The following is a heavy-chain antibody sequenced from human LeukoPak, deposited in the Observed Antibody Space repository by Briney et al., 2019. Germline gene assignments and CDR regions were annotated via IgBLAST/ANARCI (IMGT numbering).Heavy chain of an antibody. V-gene: IGHV3-53*05. CDR1: GFTVSSNY. CDR2: IYSGGST. J-gene: IGHJ6*02. D-gene: IGHD1-26*01. Sequence: PGGSLRLSCAASGFTVSSNYMSWVRQAPGKGLEWVSVIYSGGSTYYADSVKGRFTISRDNSKNTLYLQMNSLRAEDTAVYYCARDIGEDYYYYGMDVWGQGTTVTVSS. CDR3: ARDIGEDYYYYGMDV.